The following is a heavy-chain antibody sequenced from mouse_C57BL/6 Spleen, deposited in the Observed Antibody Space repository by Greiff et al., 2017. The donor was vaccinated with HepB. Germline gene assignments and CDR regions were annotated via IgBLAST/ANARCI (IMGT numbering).Heavy chain of an antibody. Sequence: QVTLKESGPGILQSSQTLSLTCSFSGFSLSTSGMGVSWIRQPSGKGLEWLAHIYWDDDKRYNPSLKSRLTISKDTSRNQVFLKITSVDTADTATYYCARSEDYDAGDWYFDVWGTGTTVTVSS. CDR1: GFSLSTSGMG. CDR2: IYWDDDK. CDR3: ARSEDYDAGDWYFDV. V-gene: IGHV8-12*01. D-gene: IGHD2-4*01. J-gene: IGHJ1*03.